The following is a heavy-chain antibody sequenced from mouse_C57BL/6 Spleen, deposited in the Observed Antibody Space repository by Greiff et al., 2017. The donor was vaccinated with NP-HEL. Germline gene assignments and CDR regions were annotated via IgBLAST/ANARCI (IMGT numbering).Heavy chain of an antibody. D-gene: IGHD1-1*01. V-gene: IGHV1-15*01. CDR2: IDPETGGT. Sequence: QVQLQQSGAELVRPGASVTLSCKASGYTFTDYEMHWVKQTPVHGLEWIGAIDPETGGTAYNQKFKGKAILTADKSSSTAYMELRSLTSEDSAVYYCTRCNYYGSSHEGFAYWGQGTLVTVSA. J-gene: IGHJ3*01. CDR3: TRCNYYGSSHEGFAY. CDR1: GYTFTDYE.